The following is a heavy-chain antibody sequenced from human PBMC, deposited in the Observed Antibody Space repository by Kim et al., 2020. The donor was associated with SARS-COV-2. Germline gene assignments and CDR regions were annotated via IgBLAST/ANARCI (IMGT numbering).Heavy chain of an antibody. J-gene: IGHJ6*02. D-gene: IGHD2-2*01. CDR3: TTYCTGTSCWATLDV. V-gene: IGHV3-15*01. Sequence: APGKGRVRISRDDSKNTLYLQVNSLKTEDTAVYYCTTYCTGTSCWATLDVWGQGTTVTVSS.